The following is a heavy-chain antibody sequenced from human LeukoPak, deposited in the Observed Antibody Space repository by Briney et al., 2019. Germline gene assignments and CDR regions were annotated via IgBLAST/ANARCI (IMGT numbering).Heavy chain of an antibody. CDR2: IYTSGST. J-gene: IGHJ3*02. Sequence: SETLSLTCTVSGGSISSGSYYWRWIRQPAGKGLEWIGRIYTSGSTNYNPSLKSRVTISVDTSKNQFSLKLSSVTAADTAVYYCAREGCSSTSCYYDAFDIWGQGTMVTVSS. CDR3: AREGCSSTSCYYDAFDI. V-gene: IGHV4-61*02. D-gene: IGHD2-2*01. CDR1: GGSISSGSYY.